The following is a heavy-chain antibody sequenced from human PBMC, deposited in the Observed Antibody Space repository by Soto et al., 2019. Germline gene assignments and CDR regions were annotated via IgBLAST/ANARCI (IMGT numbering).Heavy chain of an antibody. D-gene: IGHD2-2*01. CDR1: GGSISSYY. J-gene: IGHJ5*02. V-gene: IGHV4-59*01. CDR2: IYYSGST. Sequence: QVQLQESGPGLVKPSETLSLTCTVSGGSISSYYWSWIRQPPGKGLEWIGYIYYSGSTNYNPSLKSRVTISVDTSKNQFSLKLSSVTAADTAVYYCARVLDCSSTSCYAGYWFDPWGQGTLVTVSS. CDR3: ARVLDCSSTSCYAGYWFDP.